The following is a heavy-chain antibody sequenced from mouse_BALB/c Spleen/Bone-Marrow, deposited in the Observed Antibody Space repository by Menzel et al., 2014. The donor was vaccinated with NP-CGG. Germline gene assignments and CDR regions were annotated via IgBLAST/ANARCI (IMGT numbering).Heavy chain of an antibody. V-gene: IGHV5-12-1*01. J-gene: IGHJ3*01. CDR2: ISSGVGST. CDR3: ARRVGRGGFAY. Sequence: EVQVVESGGGLVKPGGSLKLACAASGFAFTSYDMSWVRQTPEKRLEWVAYISSGVGSTYYPDTVKGRFTISRDNAKNTLYLQMSSLKSEDTAMVYCARRVGRGGFAYWGQGTLVTVSA. CDR1: GFAFTSYD.